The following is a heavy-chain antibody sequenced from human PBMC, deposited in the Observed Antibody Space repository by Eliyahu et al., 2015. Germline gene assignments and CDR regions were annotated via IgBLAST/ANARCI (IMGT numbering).Heavy chain of an antibody. CDR2: INXSGST. CDR1: GXSFSGYY. J-gene: IGHJ6*03. D-gene: IGHD3-9*01. V-gene: IGHV4-34*01. CDR3: ARGRRSFVLRYFGGYMDV. Sequence: QVQLQQWGAGLLKPSETLSLTCAVYGXSFSGYYWXWXRQPXGKGLEWIXEINXSGSTNYNPXLKSRVTISVDTSKNQFSLKLSSVTAADTAVYYCARGRRSFVLRYFGGYMDVWGKGTTVTVSS.